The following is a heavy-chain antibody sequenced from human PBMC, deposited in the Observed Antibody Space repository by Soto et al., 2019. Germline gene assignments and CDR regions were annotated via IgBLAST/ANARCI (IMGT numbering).Heavy chain of an antibody. V-gene: IGHV4-59*01. Sequence: QVQLQESGPGLVKPSETLSLTCTVSGDSINSFYWTWIRQPPGKGLQWVGYVYYTGNTNYHPSLKSRVTISLDTSKNQFSLKLTSVSAADTTVYFCARTPLTSSSSDYYLDYWGQGILVTVSS. CDR3: ARTPLTSSSSDYYLDY. J-gene: IGHJ4*02. D-gene: IGHD6-13*01. CDR2: VYYTGNT. CDR1: GDSINSFY.